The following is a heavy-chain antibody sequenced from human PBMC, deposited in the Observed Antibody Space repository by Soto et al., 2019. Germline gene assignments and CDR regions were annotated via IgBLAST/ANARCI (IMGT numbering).Heavy chain of an antibody. J-gene: IGHJ6*02. CDR3: ARFLRITSFGVYAMYLYDMDV. Sequence: ASVKVSCKASGYTFTSSGISWVRQAPGQGLEWMGWISTDNGNTKYAQHLQGRVSMTTDTSTSTAYMDLRSLRSDDTAVYYFARFLRITSFGVYAMYLYDMDVLGQGPSVTVSS. D-gene: IGHD3-3*01. V-gene: IGHV1-18*01. CDR2: ISTDNGNT. CDR1: GYTFTSSG.